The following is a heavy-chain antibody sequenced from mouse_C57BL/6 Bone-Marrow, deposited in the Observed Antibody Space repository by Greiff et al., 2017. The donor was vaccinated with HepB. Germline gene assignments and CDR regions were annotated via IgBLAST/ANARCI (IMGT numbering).Heavy chain of an antibody. CDR3: ARCITTVATGFDY. D-gene: IGHD1-1*01. J-gene: IGHJ2*01. Sequence: QVQLQQPGAELVKPGASVKLSCKASGYTFTSYWMHWVKQRPGQGLEWIGMIHPNSGSTNYNEKFKSKATLTVDKSSSTAYMQLSSLTSEDSAVYYCARCITTVATGFDYWGQGTTLTVSS. V-gene: IGHV1-64*01. CDR2: IHPNSGST. CDR1: GYTFTSYW.